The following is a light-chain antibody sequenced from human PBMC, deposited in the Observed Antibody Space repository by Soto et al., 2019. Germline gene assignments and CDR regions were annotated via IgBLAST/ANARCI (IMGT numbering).Light chain of an antibody. CDR1: QSVGTK. J-gene: IGKJ1*01. CDR3: QQYSSWLWT. CDR2: GAS. Sequence: IVMTQSPSTLSVSPGERSNVSCMASQSVGTKLAWYQQTPGQAPRLLIYGASNRATGVPARISGSVSGTEFTLTIASLQSEDFAVYYCQQYSSWLWTFGQGTKVDIK. V-gene: IGKV3-15*01.